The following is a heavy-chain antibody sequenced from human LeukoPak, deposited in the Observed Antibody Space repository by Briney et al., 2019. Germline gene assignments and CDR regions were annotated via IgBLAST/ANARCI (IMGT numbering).Heavy chain of an antibody. CDR3: AKDPYSKYDSYYSYMDV. D-gene: IGHD4-11*01. V-gene: IGHV3-30*02. CDR2: IRYDANNK. J-gene: IGHJ6*03. Sequence: GGSLRLSCAASGFTFSTYGMHWVRQAPGKGLEWVAFIRYDANNKYHADSVKGRFTVSRDNSKNTLFLQMNSLRAEDTAVYFCAKDPYSKYDSYYSYMDVWGKGTTVTVSS. CDR1: GFTFSTYG.